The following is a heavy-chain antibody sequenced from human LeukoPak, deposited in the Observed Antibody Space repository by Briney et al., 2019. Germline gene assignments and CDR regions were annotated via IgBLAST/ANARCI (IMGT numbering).Heavy chain of an antibody. D-gene: IGHD6-19*01. CDR1: GGSISSYY. CDR2: IYYSGST. Sequence: SETLSLTCTVSGGSISSYYWSWIRQPPGKGLEWIGYIYYSGSTNYNPSLKSRVTISVDTSKNQFSLKLSSVTAADTAVYYCARGESSGWSSLNDAFDIGGQGKMVPVSS. V-gene: IGHV4-59*01. CDR3: ARGESSGWSSLNDAFDI. J-gene: IGHJ3*02.